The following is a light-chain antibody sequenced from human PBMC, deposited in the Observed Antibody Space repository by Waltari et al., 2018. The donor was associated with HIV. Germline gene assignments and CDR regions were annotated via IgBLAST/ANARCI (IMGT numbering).Light chain of an antibody. CDR1: QSISNW. CDR2: KAS. Sequence: DIQMTQSPSTLSASLGDRVTITCRASQSISNWLAWYQQKPGKAPKLLIYKASSLESGVPSRFSGSGSGTEFTLTISSLQPDDFATYYCQQYNSPYTFGQGTKLEIK. J-gene: IGKJ2*01. CDR3: QQYNSPYT. V-gene: IGKV1-5*03.